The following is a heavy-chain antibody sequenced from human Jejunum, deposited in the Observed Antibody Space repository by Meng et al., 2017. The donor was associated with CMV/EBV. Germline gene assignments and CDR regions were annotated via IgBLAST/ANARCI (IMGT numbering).Heavy chain of an antibody. J-gene: IGHJ4*02. D-gene: IGHD2-2*01. V-gene: IGHV3-23*01. CDR3: AKEPLGYCSSTSCYRGGYFDY. Sequence: ALNWARQGPGEGLGWVSAISGSGGSTYYADSVKGRFTISRDNSKNTLYLQMNSLRAEDTAVYYCAKEPLGYCSSTSCYRGGYFDYWGQGTLVTVSS. CDR2: ISGSGGST. CDR1: A.